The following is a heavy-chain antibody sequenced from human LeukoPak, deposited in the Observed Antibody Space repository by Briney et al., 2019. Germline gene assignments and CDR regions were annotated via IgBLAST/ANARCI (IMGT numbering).Heavy chain of an antibody. Sequence: PSETLSLTCAVYGGSFSGYYWSWIRQPPGKGLEWIGEINHSGSTNYNPSLKSRVTLSVDTSKNQFSLKLSSVTAADTAVYYCARGPTAVRDYWGQGTLVTASS. V-gene: IGHV4-34*01. CDR2: INHSGST. J-gene: IGHJ4*02. D-gene: IGHD6-19*01. CDR1: GGSFSGYY. CDR3: ARGPTAVRDY.